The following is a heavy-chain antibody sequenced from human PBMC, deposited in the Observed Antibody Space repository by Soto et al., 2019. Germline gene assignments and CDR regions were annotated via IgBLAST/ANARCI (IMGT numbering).Heavy chain of an antibody. D-gene: IGHD1-1*01. CDR1: RFTFSSYG. V-gene: IGHV3-33*01. CDR2: IWYDGSNK. Sequence: GGSLRLSCAASRFTFSSYGMHWVRQAPGKGLEWVAVIWYDGSNKYYADSVKGRFTISRDNSKNTLYLQMNSLRAEDTAVYYCAGGRLVPPPAKYGMDVWGQGTTVTVYS. CDR3: AGGRLVPPPAKYGMDV. J-gene: IGHJ6*02.